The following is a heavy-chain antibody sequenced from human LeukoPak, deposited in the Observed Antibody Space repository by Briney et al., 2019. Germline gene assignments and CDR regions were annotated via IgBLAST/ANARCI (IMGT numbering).Heavy chain of an antibody. Sequence: PSETLSLTCAVYGGSFSGYYWSWIRQPPGKGLEWIGEIDHSGSTNYNPSLKSRVTLSVDTSKNQFSLKLSSATAADTAVYYCARAGYCNGGSCYLAYWGQGTLVTVSS. V-gene: IGHV4-34*01. CDR2: IDHSGST. CDR1: GGSFSGYY. CDR3: ARAGYCNGGSCYLAY. J-gene: IGHJ4*02. D-gene: IGHD2-15*01.